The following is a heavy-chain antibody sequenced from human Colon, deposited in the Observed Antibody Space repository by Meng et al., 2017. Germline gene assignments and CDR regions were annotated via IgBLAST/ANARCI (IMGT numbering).Heavy chain of an antibody. CDR1: GGAITRSTY. V-gene: IGHV4-4*03. Sequence: PGLGALRGPLPCTCVVSGGAITRSTYWSGVRQPPGKGLEWIGQIYLSGSPSYNPSLESRVTISVDKSKNQLSLRLTSVTAADTAIYYCARHGGWHFDYWGQGTLVTVSS. CDR2: IYLSGSP. J-gene: IGHJ4*02. CDR3: ARHGGWHFDY. D-gene: IGHD6-19*01.